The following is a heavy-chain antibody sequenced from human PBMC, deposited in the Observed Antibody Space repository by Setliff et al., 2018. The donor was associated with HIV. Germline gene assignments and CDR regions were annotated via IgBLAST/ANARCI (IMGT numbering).Heavy chain of an antibody. CDR3: ARDEDGYNHFDF. CDR2: IGGSNSYK. V-gene: IGHV3-21*01. D-gene: IGHD5-12*01. Sequence: PGGSLRLSCITSGFTFGDYVMSWFRQAPGKGLEWVSAIGGSNSYKHYADSVKGRFTISRDNAKNSLYLQMNSLRVEDTAVYYCARDEDGYNHFDFWGQGTLVTVSS. CDR1: GFTFGDYV. J-gene: IGHJ4*02.